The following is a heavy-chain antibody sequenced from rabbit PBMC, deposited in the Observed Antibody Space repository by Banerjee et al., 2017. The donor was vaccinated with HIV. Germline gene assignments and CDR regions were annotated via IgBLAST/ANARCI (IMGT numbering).Heavy chain of an antibody. CDR3: ARDRGVTGYAYATYYFNL. CDR1: GFDFSSYG. V-gene: IGHV1S40*01. D-gene: IGHD6-1*01. Sequence: QSLVESGGGLVQPGGSLKLSCKASGFDFSSYGVSWVRQAPGKGLEWIACINTGGNTYYASWAKGRFTISKTSSTTVTLQMTSLTAADTATYFCARDRGVTGYAYATYYFNLWGQGTLVTVS. CDR2: INTGGNT. J-gene: IGHJ4*01.